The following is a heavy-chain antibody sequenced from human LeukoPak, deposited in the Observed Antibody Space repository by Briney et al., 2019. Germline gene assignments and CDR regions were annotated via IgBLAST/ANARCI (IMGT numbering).Heavy chain of an antibody. D-gene: IGHD3-10*01. V-gene: IGHV4-30-2*01. CDR2: IYHSGST. J-gene: IGHJ4*02. CDR1: GGSISSSSYS. Sequence: SETLSLTCIVSGGSISSSSYSWSWIRQPPGKGLEWIGYIYHSGSTYYNPSLKSRVTISVDRSKNQFSLKLSSVTAADTAVYYCARSTDGDYYGSGSYYDYWGQGTLVTVSS. CDR3: ARSTDGDYYGSGSYYDY.